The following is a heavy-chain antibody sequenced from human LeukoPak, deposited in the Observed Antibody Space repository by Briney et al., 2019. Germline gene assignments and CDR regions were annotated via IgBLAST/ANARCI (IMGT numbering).Heavy chain of an antibody. CDR2: IYYSGST. CDR3: ARGMVRGVIMPHFDY. D-gene: IGHD3-10*01. V-gene: IGHV4-59*01. CDR1: GGSISSYY. Sequence: NPSETLSLTCTVSGGSISSYYWSRIRQPPGKGLEWIGYIYYSGSTNYNPSLKSRVTISVDTSKNQFSLKLSSVTAADTAVYYCARGMVRGVIMPHFDYWGQGTLVTVSS. J-gene: IGHJ4*02.